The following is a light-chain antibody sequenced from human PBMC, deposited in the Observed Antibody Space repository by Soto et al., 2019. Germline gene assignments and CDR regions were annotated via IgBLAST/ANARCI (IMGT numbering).Light chain of an antibody. CDR1: QTVTDY. J-gene: IGKJ1*01. CDR2: SAS. CDR3: HQTYSTPQT. V-gene: IGKV1-39*01. Sequence: DIQMTQSPSSLPASVGDRVTITCRAGQTVTDYLNWYQHKPGKAPKLLIYSASTLQTGVPSRFSGSGSGTDFTLTITSLQPEDFGTYYCHQTYSTPQTFGQGTKVDIK.